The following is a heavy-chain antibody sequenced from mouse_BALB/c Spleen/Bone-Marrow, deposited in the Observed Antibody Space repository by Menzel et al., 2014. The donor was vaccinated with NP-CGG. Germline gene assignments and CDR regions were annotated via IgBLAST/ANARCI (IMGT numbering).Heavy chain of an antibody. V-gene: IGHV3-2*02. CDR2: ISYSGGT. CDR1: GYSITSDYA. CDR3: ARKFYYFDY. Sequence: EVQLQQLGPGLMKPSQSLSLTCTVTGYSITSDYAWNWIRQFPGNKLEWMGSISYSGGTDYNPTLKSRFSITRDTSKNQFFLQLNSVTAEDTATYYCARKFYYFDYWGHGTTLTVSS. J-gene: IGHJ2*01.